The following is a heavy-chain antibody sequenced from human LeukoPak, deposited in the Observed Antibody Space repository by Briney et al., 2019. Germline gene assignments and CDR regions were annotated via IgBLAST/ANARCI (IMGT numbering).Heavy chain of an antibody. CDR1: GFTFSSYS. CDR3: ARDRFMVRGVMVGTFDL. D-gene: IGHD3-10*01. V-gene: IGHV3-21*01. CDR2: ISYSSSYI. J-gene: IGHJ3*01. Sequence: PGGSLRLSCAASGFTFSSYSMNWVRQAPGKGLEWVSSISYSSSYIYYTDSVKGRFTISRDNARNSLYLQMNSLRAEDTAVYYCARDRFMVRGVMVGTFDLWGQGTMVTVSS.